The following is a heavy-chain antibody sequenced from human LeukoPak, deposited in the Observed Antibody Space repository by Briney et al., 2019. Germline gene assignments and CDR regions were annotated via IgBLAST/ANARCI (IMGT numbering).Heavy chain of an antibody. D-gene: IGHD6-19*01. V-gene: IGHV3-23*01. CDR1: GFSFSSES. Sequence: GGSLRLSCAASGFSFSSESMSWVRQTPGKGLEWISSISAAGGATYYADSVKGRFTISRDNSKNTLYLQMNSLRAEDTAVYYCAKVRSGWGDYWGQGTLVTVSS. J-gene: IGHJ4*02. CDR3: AKVRSGWGDY. CDR2: ISAAGGAT.